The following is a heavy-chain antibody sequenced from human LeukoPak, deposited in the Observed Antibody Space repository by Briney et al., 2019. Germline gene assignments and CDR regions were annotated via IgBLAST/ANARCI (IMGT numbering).Heavy chain of an antibody. J-gene: IGHJ4*02. CDR2: ISYDGSNK. V-gene: IGHV3-30*18. CDR1: GFTFSSYG. Sequence: GGSLRLSCAASGFTFSSYGMHWVRQAPGKGLEWVAVISYDGSNKYYADSVKGRFTISRDNSKSTLYLQMNSLRAEDTAVYYCAKDRVPAARRYYFDYWGQGALVTVSS. CDR3: AKDRVPAARRYYFDY. D-gene: IGHD2-2*01.